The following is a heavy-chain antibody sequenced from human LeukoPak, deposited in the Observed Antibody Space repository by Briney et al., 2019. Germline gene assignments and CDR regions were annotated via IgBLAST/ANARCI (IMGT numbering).Heavy chain of an antibody. V-gene: IGHV3-21*01. D-gene: IGHD6-19*01. J-gene: IGHJ3*02. CDR3: ARVVAVAGRAFDI. CDR2: ISSSSSYI. CDR1: GFAFSSYS. Sequence: PGGSLRLSCAASGFAFSSYSMNWVRQAPGKGLEWVSPISSSSSYIYYADSVKGRFTISRDNAKNSLYLQMNSLRAEDTDVYYCARVVAVAGRAFDIWGQGTMVTVSS.